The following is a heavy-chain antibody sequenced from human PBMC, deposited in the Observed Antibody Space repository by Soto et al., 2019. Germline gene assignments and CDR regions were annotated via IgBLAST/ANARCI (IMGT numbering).Heavy chain of an antibody. D-gene: IGHD4-4*01. V-gene: IGHV1-69*13. CDR1: GGTFSSYA. CDR2: IIPIIGTA. Sequence: ASVKVSCKASGGTFSSYAISLVQQAPGQGLEWMGGIIPIIGTANKAQKFQGRVTITADESTSTAYMALSSLRSEDTAVYYCARGKGDGYSYDFWGQGTPVTVSS. J-gene: IGHJ4*02. CDR3: ARGKGDGYSYDF.